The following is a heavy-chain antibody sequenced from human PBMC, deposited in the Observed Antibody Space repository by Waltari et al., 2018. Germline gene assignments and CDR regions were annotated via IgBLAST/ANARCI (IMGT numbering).Heavy chain of an antibody. J-gene: IGHJ4*02. V-gene: IGHV3-30*02. CDR3: ARGSGGSGSYAYYFDY. CDR1: GFIFSSYG. CDR2: IRYDGSIK. Sequence: QVQLVDSGGGVVQPGGSLRLSCAASGFIFSSYGMHWVRQTPGKGLEWVAFIRYDGSIKYYADSVKGRFTISRDNAKNSLYLQMNSLRAEDTAVYYCARGSGGSGSYAYYFDYWGQGTLVTVSS. D-gene: IGHD3-10*01.